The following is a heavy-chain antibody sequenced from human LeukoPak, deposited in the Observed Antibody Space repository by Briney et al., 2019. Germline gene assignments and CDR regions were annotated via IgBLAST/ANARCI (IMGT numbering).Heavy chain of an antibody. V-gene: IGHV4-34*01. CDR2: INHSGST. J-gene: IGHJ4*02. CDR3: ARGSMVRGVTPVDY. D-gene: IGHD3-10*01. CDR1: GGSFSGYY. Sequence: SETLSLTCAVYGGSFSGYYWGWIRQPPGKGLEWIGEINHSGSTNYNPSLKSRVTISVDTSKNQFSLKLSSVTAADTAVYYCARGSMVRGVTPVDYWGQGTLVTVSS.